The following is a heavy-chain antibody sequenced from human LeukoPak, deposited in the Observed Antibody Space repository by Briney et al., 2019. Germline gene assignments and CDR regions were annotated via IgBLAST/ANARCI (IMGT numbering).Heavy chain of an antibody. CDR2: ISGYNGNT. Sequence: ASVKVSCKTSGHTFTRYGISWVRQAPGQGLEWMGWISGYNGNTNYAQKFQGRVNMTTDTSTSTAYMELRSLRSDDTAVYYCARDCSGGSYHFDYWGQGTLVTVPS. V-gene: IGHV1-18*04. CDR3: ARDCSGGSYHFDY. CDR1: GHTFTRYG. D-gene: IGHD2-15*01. J-gene: IGHJ4*02.